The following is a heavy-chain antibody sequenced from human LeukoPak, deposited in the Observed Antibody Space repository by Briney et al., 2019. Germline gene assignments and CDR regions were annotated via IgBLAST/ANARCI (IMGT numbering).Heavy chain of an antibody. Sequence: RGSLRLSCAASGFTFSSYGMSWVRQAPGKGLEWVSAISGSGGSTYYADSVKGRFTISRDNSKNTLYLQMNSLRAEDTAVYYCAKDQGTYYYGSGDFDYWGQGTLVTVSS. V-gene: IGHV3-23*01. D-gene: IGHD3-10*01. CDR1: GFTFSSYG. J-gene: IGHJ4*02. CDR3: AKDQGTYYYGSGDFDY. CDR2: ISGSGGST.